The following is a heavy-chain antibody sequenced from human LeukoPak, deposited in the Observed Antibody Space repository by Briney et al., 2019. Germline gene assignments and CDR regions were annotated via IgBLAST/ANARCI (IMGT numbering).Heavy chain of an antibody. CDR2: MYYNGNT. J-gene: IGHJ5*01. Sequence: PSETLSLTCSVSGYSVSSSPYYWGWIRQPPGKGLEWIVSMYYNGNTYYNWYLKSRVTVSLDKSKNQFFLRLSSVTAADTATYYCARQFYCSAGTCFYPNWFDSWGQGSLVTVSS. V-gene: IGHV4-39*01. D-gene: IGHD2-15*01. CDR1: GYSVSSSPYY. CDR3: ARQFYCSAGTCFYPNWFDS.